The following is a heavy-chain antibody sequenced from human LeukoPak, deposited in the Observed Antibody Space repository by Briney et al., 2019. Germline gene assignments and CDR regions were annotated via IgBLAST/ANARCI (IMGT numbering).Heavy chain of an antibody. J-gene: IGHJ4*02. CDR2: IRSSGNTI. D-gene: IGHD1-26*01. CDR3: ARYGSYPEAFDY. V-gene: IGHV3-48*02. Sequence: GGSLRLSCAASGFTFSSYNMNWVRQAPGKGLEWVSYIRSSGNTIYYADSVKGRFTISRDDAKNSVYLQMNSLRDEDTAVYYCARYGSYPEAFDYWGQGTLVTVSS. CDR1: GFTFSSYN.